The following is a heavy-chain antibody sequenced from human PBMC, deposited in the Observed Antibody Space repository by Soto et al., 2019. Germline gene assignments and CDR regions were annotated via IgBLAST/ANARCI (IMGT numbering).Heavy chain of an antibody. CDR1: GFTFSSDA. J-gene: IGHJ4*02. CDR3: AKQYYDSSGYLYYFDY. V-gene: IGHV3-23*01. Sequence: PGGSLRLSCAASGFTFSSDAMSWVRQAPGKGLEWVSAISGSGGSTYYADSVKGRFTISRDNSKNTLYLQMNSLRAEDTAVYYCAKQYYDSSGYLYYFDYWGQGTLVTVSS. D-gene: IGHD3-22*01. CDR2: ISGSGGST.